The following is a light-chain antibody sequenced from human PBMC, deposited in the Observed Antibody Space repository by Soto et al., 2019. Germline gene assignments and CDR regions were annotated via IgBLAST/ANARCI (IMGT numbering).Light chain of an antibody. CDR2: EVR. V-gene: IGLV2-14*01. J-gene: IGLJ3*02. CDR1: SSDIGAYSF. Sequence: QSALTQPASVSGSPGQSITISCSGTSSDIGAYSFVSWYQQHPGTAPKLMIYEVRNRPSGISYRFSGSKSGNTASLTISGLQAEDEADYYCTSYTTSSTYWVFGGGTQLTVL. CDR3: TSYTTSSTYWV.